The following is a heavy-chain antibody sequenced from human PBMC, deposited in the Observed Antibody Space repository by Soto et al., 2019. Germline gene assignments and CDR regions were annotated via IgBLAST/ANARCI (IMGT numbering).Heavy chain of an antibody. Sequence: GGSLRLSCAASGFTFSSSAISWVRQAPGKGLEWVSAVSANGQGIYYADSVRGRFTISRDNSKNTLYLQMNSLRAEDTAVYYCAKGAPCSSTSCYRGRGYYYYGMDVWGQGTTVTVSS. V-gene: IGHV3-23*01. CDR3: AKGAPCSSTSCYRGRGYYYYGMDV. CDR2: VSANGQGI. J-gene: IGHJ6*02. CDR1: GFTFSSSA. D-gene: IGHD2-2*02.